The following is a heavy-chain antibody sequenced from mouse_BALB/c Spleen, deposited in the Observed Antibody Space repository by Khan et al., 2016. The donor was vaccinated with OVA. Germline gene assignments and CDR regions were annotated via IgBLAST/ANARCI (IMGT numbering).Heavy chain of an antibody. CDR2: IRYDGNS. Sequence: EVQLQESGPGLVKPSQSLSLTCSVTGYSITSGYFWNWIRQFPGNKLEWMGYIRYDGNSDYNPSLKNRISINRDPSKNQFFLTLNSVTPEDTATYYCARGGSSGPAWFTYWGQGTLVTVSA. J-gene: IGHJ3*01. CDR3: ARGGSSGPAWFTY. V-gene: IGHV3-6*02. D-gene: IGHD3-1*01. CDR1: GYSITSGYF.